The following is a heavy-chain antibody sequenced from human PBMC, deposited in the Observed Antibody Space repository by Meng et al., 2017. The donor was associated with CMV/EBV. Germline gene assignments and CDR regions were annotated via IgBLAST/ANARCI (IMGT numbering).Heavy chain of an antibody. Sequence: GESLKISCAASGFTFSSYGMHWVRQAPGKGLEWVAVIWYDGSNKYYADSVKGRFTISRDNSKNTRYLQMNSLRDEGTAVYYCAKVSSAYDFWSGLFGMDVWGQGTTVTVSS. CDR1: GFTFSSYG. CDR2: IWYDGSNK. V-gene: IGHV3-33*06. D-gene: IGHD3-3*01. J-gene: IGHJ6*02. CDR3: AKVSSAYDFWSGLFGMDV.